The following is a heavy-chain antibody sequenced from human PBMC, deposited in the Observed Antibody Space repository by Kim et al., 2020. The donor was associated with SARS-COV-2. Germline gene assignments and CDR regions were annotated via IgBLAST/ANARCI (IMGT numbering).Heavy chain of an antibody. J-gene: IGHJ4*02. CDR3: AKVLPDYIVVVPAAHDY. Sequence: VKGRFTISRDNSKNTLYLQMTSLRAEDTAVYYCAKVLPDYIVVVPAAHDYWGQGTLVTVSS. V-gene: IGHV3-23*01. D-gene: IGHD2-2*01.